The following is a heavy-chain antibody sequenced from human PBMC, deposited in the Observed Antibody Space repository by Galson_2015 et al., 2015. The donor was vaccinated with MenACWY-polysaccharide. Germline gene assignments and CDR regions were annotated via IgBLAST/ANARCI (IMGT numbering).Heavy chain of an antibody. CDR1: GYSFSSYD. CDR2: MNPNSGNT. D-gene: IGHD3-22*01. V-gene: IGHV1-8*01. Sequence: SVKVSCKASGYSFSSYDINWVRQTTGQGLEWMGWMNPNSGNTGYAQKFQGRVTMTRNTSISIAYMGLSSLRSEVTAVYYCARGGKYYYDSSGYLNWFDPWGQGTLVTVSS. CDR3: ARGGKYYYDSSGYLNWFDP. J-gene: IGHJ5*02.